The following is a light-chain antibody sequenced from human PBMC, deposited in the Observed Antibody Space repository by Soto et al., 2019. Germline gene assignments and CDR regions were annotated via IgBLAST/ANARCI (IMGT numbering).Light chain of an antibody. J-gene: IGKJ1*01. CDR1: QSVSSN. V-gene: IGKV3-15*01. CDR3: QQYNDWPRT. Sequence: EVVMTQSPGALSVSPGGRASLSCRASQSVSSNLAWYQQTPGQAPRLLIHGASTRATGIPARFSGSGSGTEFTLTLSSLQSEDFAFYYCQQYNDWPRTFGQGTKVDI. CDR2: GAS.